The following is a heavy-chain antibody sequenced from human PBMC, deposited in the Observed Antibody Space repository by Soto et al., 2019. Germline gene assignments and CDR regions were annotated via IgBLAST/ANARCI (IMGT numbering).Heavy chain of an antibody. D-gene: IGHD1-7*01. CDR1: GFSFSSDS. V-gene: IGHV3-21*01. J-gene: IGHJ4*02. Sequence: GGSLRLSCAGSGFSFSSDSMGWVRQAPGKGLEWVASTSSSGSFMNYADSVKGRFTISRDDAKNSLYLQMSGLKDEDTAVYYCARDPPTGTTLDWADSWGQGTLVTVSS. CDR2: TSSSGSFM. CDR3: ARDPPTGTTLDWADS.